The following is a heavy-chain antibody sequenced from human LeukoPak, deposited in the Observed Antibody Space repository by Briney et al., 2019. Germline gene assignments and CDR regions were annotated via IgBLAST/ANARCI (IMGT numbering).Heavy chain of an antibody. J-gene: IGHJ4*02. Sequence: ASVTVSCTASGYTFSIYDINWVRQAPGQGLDWMGWVNPKSGNTGYAEKFQGRLTMTVDNSITTAYLDLSSLRVDDTAVYYCVRGPPPGADYWGQGTLVTVSS. CDR1: GYTFSIYD. V-gene: IGHV1-8*01. CDR3: VRGPPPGADY. CDR2: VNPKSGNT.